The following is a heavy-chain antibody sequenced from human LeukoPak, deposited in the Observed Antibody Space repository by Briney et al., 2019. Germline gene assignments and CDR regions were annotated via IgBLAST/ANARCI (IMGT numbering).Heavy chain of an antibody. CDR3: VIAVADDGFDY. CDR1: GFTFSSYG. Sequence: GRSRRLSWAAAGFTFSSYGMHWVRQAPGKGLEWVAVISYDGGNKYYADSVKGRFTISRDNSKNTLYLQMNSLRAEDTAVYYCVIAVADDGFDYWGQGTLVTVSS. V-gene: IGHV3-30*03. CDR2: ISYDGGNK. D-gene: IGHD6-19*01. J-gene: IGHJ4*02.